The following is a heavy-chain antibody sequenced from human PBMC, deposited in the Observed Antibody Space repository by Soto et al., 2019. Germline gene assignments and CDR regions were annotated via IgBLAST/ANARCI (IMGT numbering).Heavy chain of an antibody. CDR3: VRATRSWGHYYYHGMDV. Sequence: QEHLVESGGGVVQPGGSLTLSCTASGFPFSSYTMHWLRRAPGKGLEWVGIISFDGSSKYYADWLKGRIVISRDNSKDSLYLQMDDLRVDDTGVYYCVRATRSWGHYYYHGMDVWGQGTTVTV. J-gene: IGHJ6*02. V-gene: IGHV3-30*09. D-gene: IGHD6-13*01. CDR1: GFPFSSYT. CDR2: ISFDGSSK.